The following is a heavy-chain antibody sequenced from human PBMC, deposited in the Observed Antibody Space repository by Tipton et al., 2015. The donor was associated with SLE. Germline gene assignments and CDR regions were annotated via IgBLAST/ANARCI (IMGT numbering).Heavy chain of an antibody. D-gene: IGHD1-14*01. CDR2: IDRLTTNI. CDR3: AKDLRGGTGEFDY. Sequence: SLRLSCAGSGFTFSSYDIYWVRQAPGKGLEWVSVIDRLTTNINYADSVKGRFTISRDHSKNTVYLQINSLRADDTAVYYCAKDLRGGTGEFDYWGQGPLVAVS. J-gene: IGHJ4*02. V-gene: IGHV3-23*01. CDR1: GFTFSSYD.